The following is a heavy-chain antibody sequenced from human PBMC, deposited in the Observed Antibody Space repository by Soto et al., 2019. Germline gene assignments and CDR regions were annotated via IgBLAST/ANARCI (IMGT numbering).Heavy chain of an antibody. CDR1: GGTFSTYT. D-gene: IGHD6-19*01. CDR3: SIGSWSPETFDV. Sequence: QVHLEQSGAEVKKPGSSVKVSCKAAGGTFSTYTLIWVRQAPGQGLEWMGRIIPMLTVTNSAQKFQGRVTLTADKSTSTAFMELTSLTSDDTAVYYCSIGSWSPETFDVWGQGTMVTVSS. J-gene: IGHJ3*01. CDR2: IIPMLTVT. V-gene: IGHV1-69*02.